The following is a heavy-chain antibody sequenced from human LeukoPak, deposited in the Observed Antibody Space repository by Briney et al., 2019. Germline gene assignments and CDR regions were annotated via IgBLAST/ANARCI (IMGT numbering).Heavy chain of an antibody. CDR3: ARDEESNYYYFDY. CDR1: GFTFSSYV. Sequence: GGSLRLSCAASGFTFSSYVMHWVRQPPGKGLEWVAVIWYDGSNKYYADSVKGRFNISRDNSKNTLYLQMNSLRAEDTAVYYCARDEESNYYYFDYWGQGTLVTVSS. CDR2: IWYDGSNK. J-gene: IGHJ4*02. D-gene: IGHD4-11*01. V-gene: IGHV3-33*01.